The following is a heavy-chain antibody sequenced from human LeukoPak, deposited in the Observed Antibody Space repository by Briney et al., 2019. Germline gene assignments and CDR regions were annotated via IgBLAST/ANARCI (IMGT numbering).Heavy chain of an antibody. D-gene: IGHD3-22*01. Sequence: GSLRLSCAASGFTFSNYAMSWIRQPPGKGLEWIGYIYYSGSTNYDPSLKSRVTISVDTSKNQFSLKLSSVTAADTAVYYCARDLNSSGFGYWGQGTLVTVSS. J-gene: IGHJ4*02. CDR3: ARDLNSSGFGY. CDR1: GFTFSNYA. CDR2: IYYSGST. V-gene: IGHV4-59*01.